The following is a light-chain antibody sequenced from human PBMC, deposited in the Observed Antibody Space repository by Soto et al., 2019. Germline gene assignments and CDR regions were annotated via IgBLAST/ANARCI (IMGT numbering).Light chain of an antibody. CDR2: DAS. CDR3: QQSYSTPYT. CDR1: QPINSW. V-gene: IGKV1-5*01. Sequence: DVQMTQSPSTLSASVGDRVTITCRASQPINSWLAWFQQKPGKAPQLLIHDASSLESGVPPRFSGIGFGTDFTLTITNLQPEDVSTYYCQQSYSTPYTFGQGTKLEIK. J-gene: IGKJ2*01.